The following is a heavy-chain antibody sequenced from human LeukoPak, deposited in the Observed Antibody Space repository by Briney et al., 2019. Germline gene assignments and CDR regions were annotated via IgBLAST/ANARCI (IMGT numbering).Heavy chain of an antibody. CDR3: ARIVGATYYFDY. Sequence: PGGSLRLSCAASGFTFSSYSMNWVRQAPGKGLEWVSSISSSSSYIYYADSVKGRFTISRDNAKNSLYLQMNSLRAEDTAVYYCARIVGATYYFDYWGQGTLVTVSS. D-gene: IGHD1-26*01. J-gene: IGHJ4*02. CDR2: ISSSSSYI. CDR1: GFTFSSYS. V-gene: IGHV3-21*04.